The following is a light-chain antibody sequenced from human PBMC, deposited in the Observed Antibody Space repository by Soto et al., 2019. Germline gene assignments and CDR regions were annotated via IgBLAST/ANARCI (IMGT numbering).Light chain of an antibody. CDR1: QSVSSN. Sequence: EIVMTQSPATLSASPGERATLSCRASQSVSSNLTWYQQKPGQAPRVLIYGASTRATGIPARFSGSGSGTEFTLTISSLQSEDFAVYYCQQYNNWPPKITFGGGTKVDIK. V-gene: IGKV3-15*01. CDR2: GAS. CDR3: QQYNNWPPKIT. J-gene: IGKJ4*01.